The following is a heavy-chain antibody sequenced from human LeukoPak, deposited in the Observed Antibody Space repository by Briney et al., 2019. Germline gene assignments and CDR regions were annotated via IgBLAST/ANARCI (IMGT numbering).Heavy chain of an antibody. D-gene: IGHD2-8*01. CDR1: GYIFTSYG. CDR2: ISTNKGNT. CDR3: VRDIQWRFDP. Sequence: ASVKVSCKASGYIFTSYGISWVRQAPGQGLEWMGWISTNKGNTNYAQRFQGRVTMTTDTSTSTAYMELRSLRSDDTAIYYCVRDIQWRFDPWGQGTLVTVSS. J-gene: IGHJ5*02. V-gene: IGHV1-18*01.